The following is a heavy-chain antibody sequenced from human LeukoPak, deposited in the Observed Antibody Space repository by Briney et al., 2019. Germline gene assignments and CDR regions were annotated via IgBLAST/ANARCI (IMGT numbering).Heavy chain of an antibody. V-gene: IGHV4-34*01. CDR3: ARGPPLNPGDFDSSGYYYFDY. CDR2: INHRGST. Sequence: SETLSLTCPVYGGSSSGYWWSWVRLPPGKGLEWIGEINHRGSTNYNPSLKSRVTIAVDTSKIQFSLKLSSVTAADTAVYYCARGPPLNPGDFDSSGYYYFDYWGLGTLVTVSS. CDR1: GGSSSGYW. D-gene: IGHD3-22*01. J-gene: IGHJ4*02.